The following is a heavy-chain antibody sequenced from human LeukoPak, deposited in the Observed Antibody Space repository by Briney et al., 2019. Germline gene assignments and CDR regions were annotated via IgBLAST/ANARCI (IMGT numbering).Heavy chain of an antibody. D-gene: IGHD2-2*01. J-gene: IGHJ6*02. Sequence: SETLSLTCIVSGGSISTSAYYWGWIRQPPGKGLEWIGSIYYSGSTYYNPSLKSRVTISVDTSKNQFSLKLSSVTAADTAVYYCARQCSSTSCYYYGMDVWGQGTTVTVSS. V-gene: IGHV4-39*01. CDR2: IYYSGST. CDR3: ARQCSSTSCYYYGMDV. CDR1: GGSISTSAYY.